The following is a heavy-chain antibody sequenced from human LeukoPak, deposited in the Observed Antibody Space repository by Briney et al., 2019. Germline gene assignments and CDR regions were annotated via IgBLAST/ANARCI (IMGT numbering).Heavy chain of an antibody. J-gene: IGHJ4*02. Sequence: GGSLRLSCAASGFTFSSYSMNWVRQAPGKGLEWVSSISSSSSYIYYADSVKGRFTISRDNAKNSLYLQMNSLRAEDTAVYYCARGRGYSYSGKYYFDYWGQGTLVTVSS. V-gene: IGHV3-21*01. CDR3: ARGRGYSYSGKYYFDY. D-gene: IGHD5-18*01. CDR1: GFTFSSYS. CDR2: ISSSSSYI.